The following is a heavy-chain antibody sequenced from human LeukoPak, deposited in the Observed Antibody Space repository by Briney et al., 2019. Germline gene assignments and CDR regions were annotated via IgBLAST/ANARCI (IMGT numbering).Heavy chain of an antibody. CDR1: GASISDYR. CDR2: VSNSGST. Sequence: SPSETLSLTCTVSGASISDYRWSWIRQPPGRGLEWIGYVSNSGSTSFHPSLKSRVTISVDTSKNHLSLKLNSVTAADTAVYYCASHSSLGGPLAHFDSWGQGRLVAVSS. D-gene: IGHD2-2*01. CDR3: ASHSSLGGPLAHFDS. J-gene: IGHJ4*02. V-gene: IGHV4-59*08.